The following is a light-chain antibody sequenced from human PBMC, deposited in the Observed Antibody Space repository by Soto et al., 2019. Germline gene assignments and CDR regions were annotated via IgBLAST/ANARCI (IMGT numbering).Light chain of an antibody. CDR2: GAS. CDR3: QQYGSSLWT. Sequence: EIVLTQSPGTLSLSPGEGATLSCRASQSVSSTYLAWYQQKPGQAPRLLIYGASSRATGIPDRFSGSVSGTDFTLTINRLEPEDFAVYYCQQYGSSLWTFGQGTKVEIK. J-gene: IGKJ1*01. V-gene: IGKV3-20*01. CDR1: QSVSSTY.